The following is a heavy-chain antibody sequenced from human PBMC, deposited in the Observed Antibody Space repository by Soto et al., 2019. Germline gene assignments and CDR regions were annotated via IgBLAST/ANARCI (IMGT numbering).Heavy chain of an antibody. J-gene: IGHJ6*02. V-gene: IGHV3-21*01. Sequence: WGSLRLSCAASGFTFSSYTMNWVRQAPGKGLDWVSSISSSSSYIYYADSVKGRFTISRDNAKNSLYLQMNSLGAEDTSVYYSARGLAARYYRMEVWGQGTTVTVSS. CDR2: ISSSSSYI. CDR3: ARGLAARYYRMEV. CDR1: GFTFSSYT. D-gene: IGHD6-6*01.